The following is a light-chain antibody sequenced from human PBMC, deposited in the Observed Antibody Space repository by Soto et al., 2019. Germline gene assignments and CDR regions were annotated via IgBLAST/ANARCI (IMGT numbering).Light chain of an antibody. V-gene: IGKV1-5*03. CDR3: QQFNDYSLT. CDR1: QNIYDW. J-gene: IGKJ1*01. Sequence: DIQMTQSPSTLSASVGDRVTITCRASQNIYDWLAWYQQKPGEAPNLLIYKSSNLESGVPSRFSGSGFGTEFTLTISSLQPDDFATYYCQQFNDYSLTFGQGTKVEIK. CDR2: KSS.